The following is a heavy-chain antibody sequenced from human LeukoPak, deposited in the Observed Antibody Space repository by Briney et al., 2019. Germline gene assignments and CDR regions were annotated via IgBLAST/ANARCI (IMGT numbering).Heavy chain of an antibody. D-gene: IGHD2-15*01. CDR2: IWYDGSNK. V-gene: IGHV3-33*01. J-gene: IGHJ6*02. Sequence: GGSLRLSCAASGFTFSSYGMHWVRQAPGKGLEWVAVIWYDGSNKYYADSVKGRFTISRDNSKNTLCLQMNSLRAEDTAVYYCAREVDCSGGSCYSGMDVWGQGTTVTVSS. CDR1: GFTFSSYG. CDR3: AREVDCSGGSCYSGMDV.